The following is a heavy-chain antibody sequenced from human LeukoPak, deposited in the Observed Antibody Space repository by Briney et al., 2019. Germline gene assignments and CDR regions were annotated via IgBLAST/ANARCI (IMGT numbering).Heavy chain of an antibody. D-gene: IGHD3-16*02. CDR2: IRSKEYSYAT. V-gene: IGHV3-73*01. J-gene: IGHJ6*02. Sequence: GGSLRLSCAASGFIFSASPIHWVRQAPGKGLEWVGRIRSKEYSYATACAESLRGRCTVSRDDSENTAYLQMRSLKTEDTAVYYCARRIGDSYFYGMDLWGQGTPVTVSS. CDR1: GFIFSASP. CDR3: ARRIGDSYFYGMDL.